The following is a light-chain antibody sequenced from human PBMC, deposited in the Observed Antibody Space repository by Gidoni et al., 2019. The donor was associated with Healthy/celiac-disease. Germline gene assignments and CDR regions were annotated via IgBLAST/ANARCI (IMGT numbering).Light chain of an antibody. CDR3: NSRDSSGNPHWV. CDR2: GKN. J-gene: IGLJ3*02. CDR1: SLRSYY. Sequence: SSELTQDPAVSVALGQTVRITCQGDSLRSYYASLNQQKPGQAPVLVIYGKNNRPAGIPDRFSGSSSGNTASLTITGAQAEDEADYYCNSRDSSGNPHWVFGGGTKLTVL. V-gene: IGLV3-19*01.